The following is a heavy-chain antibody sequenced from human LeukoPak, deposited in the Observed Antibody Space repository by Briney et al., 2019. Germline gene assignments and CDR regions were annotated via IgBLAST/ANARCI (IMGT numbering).Heavy chain of an antibody. V-gene: IGHV3-23*01. CDR2: ISGSGNSA. Sequence: GGSLRLSCAASGFTFSNYGMHWVRQAPGKGLEWLSHISGSGNSAHYADSVKGRFTISRDNSKNTVYLQMNSLRAEDTAVYYCAKDRGLGFYDDSGHHYWGQGTLVTVSS. CDR1: GFTFSNYG. D-gene: IGHD2/OR15-2a*01. J-gene: IGHJ4*02. CDR3: AKDRGLGFYDDSGHHY.